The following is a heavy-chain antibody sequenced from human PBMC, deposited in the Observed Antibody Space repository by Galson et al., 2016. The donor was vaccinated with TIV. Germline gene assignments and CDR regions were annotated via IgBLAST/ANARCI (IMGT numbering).Heavy chain of an antibody. CDR3: ARELRCDTTSCNSLFDY. J-gene: IGHJ4*02. CDR1: GFPFSTYS. CDR2: IWFDGGEK. V-gene: IGHV3-33*08. Sequence: SLRLSCAASGFPFSTYSMNWVRQAPGKGLEWVAIIWFDGGEKYYADSVKGRFTISRDNSKKTLYLQLSSLRAEDTAVYYCARELRCDTTSCNSLFDYWGQGTLVTVSS. D-gene: IGHD2-2*01.